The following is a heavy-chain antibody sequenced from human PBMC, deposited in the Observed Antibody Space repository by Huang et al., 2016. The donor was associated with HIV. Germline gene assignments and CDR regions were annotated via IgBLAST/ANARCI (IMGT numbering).Heavy chain of an antibody. V-gene: IGHV5-51*01. J-gene: IGHJ6*02. D-gene: IGHD3-10*01. CDR3: ARLIGSPSFYYGLDV. CDR2: LYPGDSDP. CDR1: GYRFRSNW. Sequence: EVQLVQSGAEVKKPGESLKISCKGSGYRFRSNWIGWVRQMPGKGLEWMGILYPGDSDPSYSPSFQGQVTISADKSINTAYLQWSSLKASDTAMYYCARLIGSPSFYYGLDVWGQGTTVTVSS.